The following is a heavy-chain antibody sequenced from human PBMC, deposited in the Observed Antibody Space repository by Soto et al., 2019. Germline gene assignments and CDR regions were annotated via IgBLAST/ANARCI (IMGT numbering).Heavy chain of an antibody. CDR1: GGSFNTAGYY. V-gene: IGHV4-31*03. Sequence: PSETLSLTCTVSGGSFNTAGYYWSWIRQHTEKGLEWIGYIYSSGSTYYNPSLKSRISISVDTSKNQFSLKLTSVTAADTAVYFCARVQGDYYGRYYYMDVWGKGTTVTVSS. CDR2: IYSSGST. J-gene: IGHJ6*03. CDR3: ARVQGDYYGRYYYMDV. D-gene: IGHD4-17*01.